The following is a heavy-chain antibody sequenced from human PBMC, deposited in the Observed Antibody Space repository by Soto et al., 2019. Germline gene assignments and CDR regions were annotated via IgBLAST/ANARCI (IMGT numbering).Heavy chain of an antibody. D-gene: IGHD7-27*01. CDR3: ARPWGPGVIFNYFYGMDV. J-gene: IGHJ6*02. Sequence: QLQLQESGPGLVKPSETLTLTCTVSGGSISGSSDYWGWIRQPPGKGLEWIGTMYYSGSTYYNPSLKSRVTIAIDTSKNQVSLKLSSVTAADTAVYYCARPWGPGVIFNYFYGMDVWGQGTTVTVSS. CDR2: MYYSGST. CDR1: GGSISGSSDY. V-gene: IGHV4-39*01.